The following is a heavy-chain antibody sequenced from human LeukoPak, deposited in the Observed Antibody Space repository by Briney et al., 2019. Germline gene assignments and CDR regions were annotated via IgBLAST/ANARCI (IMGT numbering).Heavy chain of an antibody. D-gene: IGHD4-17*01. CDR1: GITFSSYA. J-gene: IGHJ4*02. CDR3: ANERYGDDY. Sequence: GSLRLSCAASGITFSSYAMHWVRQAPGKGLEWVAVISYDGSNKYYADSVKGRFTISRDNSKNTLYLQMNSLRAEDTAVYYCANERYGDDYWGQGTLVTVSS. CDR2: ISYDGSNK. V-gene: IGHV3-30-3*02.